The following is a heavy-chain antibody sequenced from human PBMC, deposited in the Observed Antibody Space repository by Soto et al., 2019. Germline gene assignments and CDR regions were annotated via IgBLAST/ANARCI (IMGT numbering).Heavy chain of an antibody. Sequence: SETLSLTCTVSGGSISSGDYYWSWIRQPPGKGLEWIGYIYYSGSTYYNPSLKSRVTISVDTSKNQFSLNLSSVTVADTAMYFCLRLSLYNWFDSWGQGTLVTSPQ. J-gene: IGHJ5*01. CDR3: LRLSLYNWFDS. CDR1: GGSISSGDYY. V-gene: IGHV4-30-4*01. D-gene: IGHD2-8*01. CDR2: IYYSGST.